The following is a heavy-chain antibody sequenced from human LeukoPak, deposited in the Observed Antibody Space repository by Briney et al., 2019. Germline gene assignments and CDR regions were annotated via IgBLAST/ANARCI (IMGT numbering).Heavy chain of an antibody. J-gene: IGHJ6*02. Sequence: PSETLSLTCAVYGGSFSGYYWSWIRQPPGKGLEWIGKINHSGSTNYNPSLKSRVTISVDTSKNQFSLKLSSVTAADTAVYYCARRPRYYDILTGYYNVYYGMDVWGQGTTVTVSS. D-gene: IGHD3-9*01. V-gene: IGHV4-34*01. CDR2: INHSGST. CDR1: GGSFSGYY. CDR3: ARRPRYYDILTGYYNVYYGMDV.